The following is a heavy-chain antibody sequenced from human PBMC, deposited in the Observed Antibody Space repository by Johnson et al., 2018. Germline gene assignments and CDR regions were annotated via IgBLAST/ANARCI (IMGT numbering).Heavy chain of an antibody. V-gene: IGHV3-21*01. CDR2: ISSSSTYI. D-gene: IGHD1-26*01. CDR1: GFTFSNYN. CDR3: ARSIVVAPPPDY. Sequence: VQLVQSGGGLVRPGGSLRLSCAASGFTFSNYNMKWVRQAPGKGLEWVSSISSSSTYIFYGDLVKGRFTISRDNAKNSLYLQMNSLRAVDTAVYYCARSIVVAPPPDYWGQGTLVPVSS. J-gene: IGHJ4*02.